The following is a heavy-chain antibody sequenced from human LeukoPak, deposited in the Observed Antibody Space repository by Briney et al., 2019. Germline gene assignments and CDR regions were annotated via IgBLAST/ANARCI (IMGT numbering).Heavy chain of an antibody. J-gene: IGHJ6*03. CDR2: ISAYNGNT. V-gene: IGHV1-18*01. D-gene: IGHD6-19*01. CDR1: GYTFTSYG. CDR3: ARGGRSGWPTYYMDV. Sequence: ASVKVSCKASGYTFTSYGISWVRQAPGQGLECMGWISAYNGNTNYAQKLQGRVTMTTDTSTSTAYMELRSLRSDDTAVYYCARGGRSGWPTYYMDVWGKGTTVTVSS.